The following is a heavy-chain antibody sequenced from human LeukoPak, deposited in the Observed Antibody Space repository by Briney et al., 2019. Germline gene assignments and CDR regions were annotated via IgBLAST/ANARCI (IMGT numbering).Heavy chain of an antibody. CDR1: GDSMSSYY. V-gene: IGHV4-59*01. Sequence: KPSETLSLTCTVSGDSMSSYYRSWIRQPPGKGLELIAYIYYSGSTNYNPSLKSRVTISVDTSKNQFSLKLSSVTAADTAVYYCARRAYTYCGGDCYYYYFDYWGQGTLVTVSS. J-gene: IGHJ4*02. CDR2: IYYSGST. CDR3: ARRAYTYCGGDCYYYYFDY. D-gene: IGHD2-21*02.